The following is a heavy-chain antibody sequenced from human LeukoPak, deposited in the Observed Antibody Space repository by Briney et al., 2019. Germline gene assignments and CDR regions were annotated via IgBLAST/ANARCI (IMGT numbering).Heavy chain of an antibody. V-gene: IGHV3-66*02. J-gene: IGHJ4*02. Sequence: GGSLRLSCAASGFTFNTYYMSWVRQAPGKGLEWVSGIHGGGNSYYADSVTSRFTISRDNSRNTLHLQMNSLSGEATAVYYCARELTVGATIDYWGQGTLVTVSS. D-gene: IGHD1-26*01. CDR2: IHGGGNS. CDR3: ARELTVGATIDY. CDR1: GFTFNTYY.